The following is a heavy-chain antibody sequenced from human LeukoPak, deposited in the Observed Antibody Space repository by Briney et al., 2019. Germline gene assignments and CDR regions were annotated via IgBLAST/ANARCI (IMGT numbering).Heavy chain of an antibody. D-gene: IGHD3-16*02. CDR3: ARAGYTISSYRFAY. CDR2: IYTTGRT. CDR1: GGSISSYW. Sequence: SETLSLNCSVSGGSISSYWWSWIRQPAGKGLEFIGRIYTTGRTNYNPSLKSRVSISVGTSKNKFSLELRSVTAADTAVYFCARAGYTISSYRFAYWGQGALVTVSS. J-gene: IGHJ4*02. V-gene: IGHV4-4*07.